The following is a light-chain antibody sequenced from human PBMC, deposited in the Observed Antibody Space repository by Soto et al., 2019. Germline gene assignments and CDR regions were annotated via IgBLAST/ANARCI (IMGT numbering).Light chain of an antibody. V-gene: IGKV3-20*01. CDR2: GAS. CDR3: QQYGSLSWT. Sequence: EIVLTQSPGTLSLSPGERATLSCRASQSVSSSYLAWYQHKPGQAPRLLIFGASSRATGIPDRFSGSGSGTDFTLTISRLEPEDFAVYYCQQYGSLSWTFGQGTKVDI. J-gene: IGKJ1*01. CDR1: QSVSSSY.